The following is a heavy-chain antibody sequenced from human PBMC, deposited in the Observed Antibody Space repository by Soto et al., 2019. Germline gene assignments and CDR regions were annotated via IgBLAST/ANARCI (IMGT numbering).Heavy chain of an antibody. CDR2: IYYSGST. Sequence: SETLSLTCTVSGGSVSSYYCIWIRQSPGKGLEWIGFIYYSGSTKYKPSLKSRVSISVDTSKNQFSLKVSSATAADTAVYYCARHSNRNYGLYYFDYWGLGALVTVSS. D-gene: IGHD4-4*01. CDR3: ARHSNRNYGLYYFDY. CDR1: GGSVSSYY. J-gene: IGHJ4*02. V-gene: IGHV4-59*08.